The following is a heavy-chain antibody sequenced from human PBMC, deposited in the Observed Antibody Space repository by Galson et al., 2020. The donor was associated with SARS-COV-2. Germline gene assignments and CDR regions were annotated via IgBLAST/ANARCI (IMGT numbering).Heavy chain of an antibody. V-gene: IGHV4-61*01. J-gene: IGHJ4*02. Sequence: SETLSLTCTVSGGSVSSGSYYWSWIRQPPGKGLEWIGYIYYSGSTNYNPSLKSRVTISVDTSKNQFSLKLSSVTAADTAVYYCAATSSFDYWGQGTLVTVSS. CDR3: AATSSFDY. D-gene: IGHD5-12*01. CDR2: IYYSGST. CDR1: GGSVSSGSYY.